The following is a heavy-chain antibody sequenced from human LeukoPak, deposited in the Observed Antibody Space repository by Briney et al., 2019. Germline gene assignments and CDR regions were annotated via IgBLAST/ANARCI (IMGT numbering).Heavy chain of an antibody. J-gene: IGHJ5*02. V-gene: IGHV4-59*01. Sequence: PSETLSLTCTVSGGSISSYYWSWLRQPPGQGLEWIGCIYYSGSTNYNPSLTSRVTISVDTSKNQFSLKLSSVTATDTAVYYCARMYYYDSTPGFDPWGQGTLVTVSS. D-gene: IGHD3-22*01. CDR3: ARMYYYDSTPGFDP. CDR2: IYYSGST. CDR1: GGSISSYY.